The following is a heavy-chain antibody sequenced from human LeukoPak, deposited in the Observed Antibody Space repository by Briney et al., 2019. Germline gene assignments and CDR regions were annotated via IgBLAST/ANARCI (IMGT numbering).Heavy chain of an antibody. J-gene: IGHJ4*02. V-gene: IGHV3-74*01. Sequence: GGSLRLSCAASGFTFSSYWMHWVRQAPGKGLVWFSRINSDGSSTSYADSVKGRFTTSRDNAKNTLYLQMNSLRAEDTAVYYCARGSEDGDYEDYFDYWGQGTLVTVSS. CDR1: GFTFSSYW. D-gene: IGHD4-17*01. CDR3: ARGSEDGDYEDYFDY. CDR2: INSDGSST.